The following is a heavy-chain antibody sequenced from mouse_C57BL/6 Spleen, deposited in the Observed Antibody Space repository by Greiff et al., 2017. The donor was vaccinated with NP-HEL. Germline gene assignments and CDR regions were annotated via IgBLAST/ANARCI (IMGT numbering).Heavy chain of an antibody. CDR3: ARSSGTDYFDY. D-gene: IGHD3-3*01. CDR1: GYTFTSYW. CDR2: IDPSDSYT. Sequence: VKQSCKASGYTFTSYWMHWVKQRPGQGLEWIGEIDPSDSYTNYNQKFKGKSTLTVDKSSSTAYMQLSSLTSEDSAVYYCARSSGTDYFDYWGQGTTLTVSS. J-gene: IGHJ2*01. V-gene: IGHV1-69*01.